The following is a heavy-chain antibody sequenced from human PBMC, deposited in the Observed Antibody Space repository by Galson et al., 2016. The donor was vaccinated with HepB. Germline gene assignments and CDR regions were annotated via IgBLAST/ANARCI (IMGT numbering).Heavy chain of an antibody. D-gene: IGHD2-15*01. CDR2: TCCKSKWHN. V-gene: IGHV6-1*01. CDR3: ARGETATATDWYFDL. Sequence: CAISGDSVSSNSSAWHWIRRSPSRGLEWLGRTCCKSKWHNDSAPAAKSRITFNPDTSNNLFSLQLHSVTPEDTDFYYCARGETATATDWYFDLWGRGTLVTVSS. J-gene: IGHJ2*01. CDR1: GDSVSSNSSA.